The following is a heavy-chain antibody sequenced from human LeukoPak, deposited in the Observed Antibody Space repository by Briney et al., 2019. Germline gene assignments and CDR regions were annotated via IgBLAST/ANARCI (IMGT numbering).Heavy chain of an antibody. Sequence: ASVKVSCKASGYTFTGYYMHWVRQAPGQGLEGMGWINPNSGGTNYAQKFQGRVTMTRDTSISTAYMELSRLRSDDAAVYYCARDSGDYVWGSYRYYDAFDIWGQGTMVTVSS. CDR1: GYTFTGYY. J-gene: IGHJ3*02. D-gene: IGHD3-16*02. CDR2: INPNSGGT. V-gene: IGHV1-2*02. CDR3: ARDSGDYVWGSYRYYDAFDI.